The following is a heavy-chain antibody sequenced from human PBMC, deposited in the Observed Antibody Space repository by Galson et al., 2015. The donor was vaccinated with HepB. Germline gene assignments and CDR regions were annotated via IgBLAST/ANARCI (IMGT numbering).Heavy chain of an antibody. V-gene: IGHV3-74*01. D-gene: IGHD4-23*01. CDR3: AREYGDNWGAFDI. J-gene: IGHJ3*02. CDR1: GFTFSSYW. CDR2: INSDGSST. Sequence: SLRLSCAASGFTFSSYWMHWVRQGPGKGLVWVSRINSDGSSTTYAGSVKGRFTTSRDNAKNTLYLQMNSLRAEDTAVYYCAREYGDNWGAFDIWGQGTMVTVSS.